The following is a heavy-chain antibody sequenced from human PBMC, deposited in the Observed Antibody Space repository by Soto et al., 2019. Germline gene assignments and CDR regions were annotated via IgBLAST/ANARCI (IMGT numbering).Heavy chain of an antibody. J-gene: IGHJ4*02. D-gene: IGHD5-18*01. Sequence: SETLSLTCTVSGDSISSSTYYWGWIRQPPGKGLEWIGSIYYSGSTYHNPSLKSRVTISVDTSKNQFSLKLSSVTDADTAVYYCARQNHGHIYASDFDYWGQGTLVTVSS. CDR3: ARQNHGHIYASDFDY. V-gene: IGHV4-39*01. CDR1: GDSISSSTYY. CDR2: IYYSGST.